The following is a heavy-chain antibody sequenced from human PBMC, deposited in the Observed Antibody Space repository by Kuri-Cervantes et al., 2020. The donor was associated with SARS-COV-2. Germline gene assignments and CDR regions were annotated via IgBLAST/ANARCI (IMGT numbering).Heavy chain of an antibody. D-gene: IGHD3-10*01. Sequence: GGSLRLSCAASGFTFGSFAMSWVRHSPGKGLERVSLISGSGGNPTYVASVKGRFTISRANSNNTLYLEMKHLKVDDTAVYFCAKGEFYDGSGRFHHWGQGTPVTVSS. CDR1: GFTFGSFA. CDR3: AKGEFYDGSGRFHH. CDR2: ISGSGGNP. V-gene: IGHV3-23*01. J-gene: IGHJ1*01.